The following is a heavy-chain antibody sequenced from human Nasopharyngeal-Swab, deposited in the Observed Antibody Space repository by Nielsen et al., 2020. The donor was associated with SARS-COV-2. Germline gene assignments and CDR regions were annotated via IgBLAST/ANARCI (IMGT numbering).Heavy chain of an antibody. Sequence: GEVLKISWAASGFTFSDYDMHWVRQAPGKGVEHVSGISRDGRSIFFADSVRDRVTISRDNSKNTLYLQMGGLRAEDMAVYYCARAPYSGSYYGFDYWGQGTLVTVSS. J-gene: IGHJ4*02. CDR1: GFTFSDYD. V-gene: IGHV3-64*02. CDR2: ISRDGRSI. D-gene: IGHD1-26*01. CDR3: ARAPYSGSYYGFDY.